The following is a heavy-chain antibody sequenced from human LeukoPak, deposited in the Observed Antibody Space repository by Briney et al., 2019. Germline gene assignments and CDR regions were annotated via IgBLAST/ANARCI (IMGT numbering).Heavy chain of an antibody. CDR3: AKDRMVRGVTAVYYYYYYYMDV. CDR2: ISSSSSYI. Sequence: GGSLRLSCAASGFTFSSYSMNWVRQAPGKGLEWVSSISSSSSYIYYADSVKGRFTISRDNSKNTLYLQMNSLRAEDTAVYYCAKDRMVRGVTAVYYYYYYYMDVWGKGTTVTISS. V-gene: IGHV3-21*01. CDR1: GFTFSSYS. J-gene: IGHJ6*03. D-gene: IGHD3-10*01.